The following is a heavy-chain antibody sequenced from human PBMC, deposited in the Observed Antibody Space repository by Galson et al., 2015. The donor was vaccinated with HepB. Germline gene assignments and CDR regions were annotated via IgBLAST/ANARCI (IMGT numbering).Heavy chain of an antibody. Sequence: SVKVSCKVSGYTLTELSMHWVRQAPGKGLEWMGGFDPEDGETIYAQKFQGRVTMTEDTSTDTAYMELSSLRSEDTAVYYCATQHRLWVLRYFDGHATWFDPWGQGTLVTVSS. CDR2: FDPEDGET. CDR1: GYTLTELS. V-gene: IGHV1-24*01. D-gene: IGHD3-9*01. J-gene: IGHJ5*02. CDR3: ATQHRLWVLRYFDGHATWFDP.